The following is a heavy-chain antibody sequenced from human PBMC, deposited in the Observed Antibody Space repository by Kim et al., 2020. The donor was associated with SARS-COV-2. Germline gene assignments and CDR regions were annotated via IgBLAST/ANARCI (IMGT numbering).Heavy chain of an antibody. J-gene: IGHJ1*01. Sequence: SETLSLTCAVYGGSFTGYYWNWVRQRPGKGLERVGEISNNGSTNYNPSLKSRSTISTDTAKNQLSLKLSSVTAAGAAVYYCAGDGYTCGYGAEYFHHWGQGTLVTVSS. CDR3: AGDGYTCGYGAEYFHH. CDR2: ISNNGST. CDR1: GGSFTGYY. V-gene: IGHV4-34*01. D-gene: IGHD5-18*01.